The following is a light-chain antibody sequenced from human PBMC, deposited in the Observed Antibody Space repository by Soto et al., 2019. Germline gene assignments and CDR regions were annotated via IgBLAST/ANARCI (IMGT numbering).Light chain of an antibody. Sequence: EIVMTQSPLSLPVTPGEPASISCKSSQSLLHSNGYNYLDWYLQKPGQSPQLLIYAGSNRASGVPDRFSGSGSGKDFTLKISRVEAEDVAVYYCMQALQAPFTFGPGPKVDI. CDR2: AGS. CDR3: MQALQAPFT. CDR1: QSLLHSNGYNY. V-gene: IGKV2-28*01. J-gene: IGKJ3*01.